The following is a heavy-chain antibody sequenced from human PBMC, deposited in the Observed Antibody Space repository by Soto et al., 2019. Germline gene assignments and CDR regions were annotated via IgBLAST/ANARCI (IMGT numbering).Heavy chain of an antibody. J-gene: IGHJ5*02. CDR1: GYTFTSYD. CDR3: ARAWALRDYIWGSYRYRWFDP. V-gene: IGHV1-8*01. D-gene: IGHD3-16*02. CDR2: MNPNSGNT. Sequence: QVQLVQSGAEVKKPGASVKVSCKASGYTFTSYDINWVRQATGQGLEWMGWMNPNSGNTGYAQKFQGRVTMTRNTAICTAYMELSSLRSEDTAVYYCARAWALRDYIWGSYRYRWFDPWGQGTLVTVSS.